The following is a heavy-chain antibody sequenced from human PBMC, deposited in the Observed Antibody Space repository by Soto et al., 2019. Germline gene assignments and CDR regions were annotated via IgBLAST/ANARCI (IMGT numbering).Heavy chain of an antibody. J-gene: IGHJ4*02. Sequence: QVQLVQSGAEVKKPGASVKVSCKASGYTFTIYGISWVRQAPGQGLEWMGWISGYNGNTDYAQNLQDSVTLSSEASTSSVYMELRRLRSDETAVYYCARVDYYDSRGYYGYWGQGTLLTVSS. CDR3: ARVDYYDSRGYYGY. CDR1: GYTFTIYG. CDR2: ISGYNGNT. V-gene: IGHV1-18*04. D-gene: IGHD3-22*01.